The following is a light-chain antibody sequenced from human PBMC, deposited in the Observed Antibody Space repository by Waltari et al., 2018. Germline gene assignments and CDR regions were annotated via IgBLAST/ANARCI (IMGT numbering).Light chain of an antibody. CDR2: WAS. V-gene: IGKV4-1*01. Sequence: DIVMTQSPDSLAVSLGERATINCKSSQGVLYSSNSQNYLAWYQQKTGQPPKLLIYWASTRESGVPDRFSGSESGTDFTLTISSLQAEDVAVYYCQQYYSTPWTFGQGTKVEIK. J-gene: IGKJ1*01. CDR1: QGVLYSSNSQNY. CDR3: QQYYSTPWT.